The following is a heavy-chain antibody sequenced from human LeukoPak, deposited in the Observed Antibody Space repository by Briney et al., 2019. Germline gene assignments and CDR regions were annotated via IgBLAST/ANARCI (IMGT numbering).Heavy chain of an antibody. D-gene: IGHD6-19*01. J-gene: IGHJ4*02. Sequence: ASVKVSCKASGGTFSSYAISWVRRAPGQGLEWMGGIIPIFGTANYAQKFQGRVTITADESTSTAYMELSSLRSEDTAVYYCARVRWVAVAGFDYWGQGTLVTVSS. V-gene: IGHV1-69*13. CDR2: IIPIFGTA. CDR1: GGTFSSYA. CDR3: ARVRWVAVAGFDY.